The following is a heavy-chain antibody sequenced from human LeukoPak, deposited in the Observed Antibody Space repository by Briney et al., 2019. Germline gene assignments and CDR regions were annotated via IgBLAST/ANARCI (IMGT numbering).Heavy chain of an antibody. CDR2: ISSNGGST. D-gene: IGHD6-13*01. V-gene: IGHV3-64D*06. Sequence: PGGSLRLSCSASGFTFSSYAMHWVRQAPGKGLEYVSAISSNGGSTYYADSVKGRFTISRDNSKNTLYLQMSSLRAEDTAVYYCVKGSIAAAGTGGYWGQGTLVTVPS. CDR1: GFTFSSYA. J-gene: IGHJ4*02. CDR3: VKGSIAAAGTGGY.